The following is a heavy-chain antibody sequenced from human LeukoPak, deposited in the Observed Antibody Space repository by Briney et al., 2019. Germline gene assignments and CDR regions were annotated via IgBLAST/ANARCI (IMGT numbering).Heavy chain of an antibody. CDR1: GFTFSSYS. J-gene: IGHJ4*02. CDR3: ARDLPTVTTFSLDY. V-gene: IGHV3-21*01. CDR2: ISSSSRYI. Sequence: GGSLRLSRAASGFTFSSYSMNWVRQAPGKGLEWVSPISSSSRYIYYADSVKGRFTISRDNAKNSLYLQMNSLRAEDTAVYYCARDLPTVTTFSLDYWGQGTLVTVSS. D-gene: IGHD4-17*01.